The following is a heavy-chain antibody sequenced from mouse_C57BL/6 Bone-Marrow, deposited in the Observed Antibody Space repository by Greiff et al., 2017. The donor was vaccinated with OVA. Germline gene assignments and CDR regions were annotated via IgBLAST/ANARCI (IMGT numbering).Heavy chain of an antibody. CDR2: IYIGNGYT. J-gene: IGHJ2*01. CDR1: GYTFTSYG. CDR3: AQNLYYYGSRTAY. V-gene: IGHV1-58*01. D-gene: IGHD1-1*01. Sequence: VQLQQSGAELVRPGSSVKMSCKTSGYTFTSYGINWVKQRPGQGLEWIGYIYIGNGYTEYNEKFKGKATLASDTSSSTAYMQLSSLTSEDSEIYFCAQNLYYYGSRTAYWDQGTTLKVSS.